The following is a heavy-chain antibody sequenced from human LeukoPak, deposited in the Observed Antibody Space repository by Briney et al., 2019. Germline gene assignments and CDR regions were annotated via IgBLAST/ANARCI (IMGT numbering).Heavy chain of an antibody. Sequence: GGSLRLSCAASGFTFSGYGMHWVRQAPGKGLEWVAFIQYDGSDKYYADSVKGRFTISRGNSKNTLYLQMNSLRAEGTAVYYCAKDLGNSFDYWGQGTLVTVSS. D-gene: IGHD4-23*01. CDR2: IQYDGSDK. V-gene: IGHV3-30*02. J-gene: IGHJ4*02. CDR1: GFTFSGYG. CDR3: AKDLGNSFDY.